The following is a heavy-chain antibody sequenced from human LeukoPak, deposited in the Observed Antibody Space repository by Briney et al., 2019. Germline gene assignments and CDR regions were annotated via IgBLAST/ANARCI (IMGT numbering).Heavy chain of an antibody. J-gene: IGHJ6*03. CDR2: ISWNSGSI. CDR1: GFTFDDYA. D-gene: IGHD2-2*01. Sequence: GGSLRLSCAASGFTFDDYAMQWVRHAPGKGLEWVSGISWNSGSIGYADSVKGRFTISRDNAKNSLYLQMNSLRAEDTALYYCAKGSSTSYYYYMDVWGKGTTVTVSS. V-gene: IGHV3-9*01. CDR3: AKGSSTSYYYYMDV.